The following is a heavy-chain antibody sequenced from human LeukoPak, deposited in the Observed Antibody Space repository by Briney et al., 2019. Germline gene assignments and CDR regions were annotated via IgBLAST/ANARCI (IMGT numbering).Heavy chain of an antibody. D-gene: IGHD1-26*01. CDR1: GYTLTELS. J-gene: IGHJ4*02. V-gene: IGHV1-24*01. Sequence: ASAKVSCKVSGYTLTELSMHWVRQAPGKGLEWMGGFDPEDGETIYAQKFQGRVTMTEDTSTDTAYMELSSLRSEDTAVYYCATPTSYSGSYYPHFDYWGQGTLVTVSS. CDR2: FDPEDGET. CDR3: ATPTSYSGSYYPHFDY.